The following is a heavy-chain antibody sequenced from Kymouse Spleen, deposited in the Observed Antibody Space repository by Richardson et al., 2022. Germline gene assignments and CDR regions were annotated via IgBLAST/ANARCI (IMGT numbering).Heavy chain of an antibody. CDR2: INHSGST. CDR3: ARRLELRGDYYYGMDV. V-gene: IGHV4-34*01. CDR1: GGSFSGYY. J-gene: IGHJ6*02. Sequence: QVQLQQWGAGLLKPSETLSLTCAVYGGSFSGYYWSWIRQPPGKGLEWIGEINHSGSTNYNPSLKSRVTISVDTSKNQFSLKLSSVTAADTAVYYCARRLELRGDYYYGMDVWGQGTTVTVSS. D-gene: IGHD1-7*01.